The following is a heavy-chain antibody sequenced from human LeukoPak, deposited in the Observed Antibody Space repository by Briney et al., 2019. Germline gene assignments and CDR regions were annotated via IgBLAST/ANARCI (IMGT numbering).Heavy chain of an antibody. Sequence: HRAPVKVSCKASGYTFTSYAMHWVRQAPGQRLEWMGWINAGNGNTKYSQKFQDRVTITRDTSASTAYMELSSLRSEDTAVYYCARDSHYYESSGYNQGDFDYWGQGTLVTVSS. CDR2: INAGNGNT. J-gene: IGHJ4*02. D-gene: IGHD3-22*01. CDR1: GYTFTSYA. CDR3: ARDSHYYESSGYNQGDFDY. V-gene: IGHV1-3*01.